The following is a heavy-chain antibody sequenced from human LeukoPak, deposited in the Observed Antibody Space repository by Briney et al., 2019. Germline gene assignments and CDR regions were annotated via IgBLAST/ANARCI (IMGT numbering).Heavy chain of an antibody. J-gene: IGHJ4*02. CDR2: INEDGSEK. Sequence: QPGGSLRLSCAASGFTFNSCWMRWVRQAPGKGMEWAANINEDGSEKHYVDYVEGRFTISRDNAKNSLYLQMNSLRVEDTALYYCTRGDSSSKIDYWGQGILVIVSS. V-gene: IGHV3-7*01. CDR1: GFTFNSCW. D-gene: IGHD6-6*01. CDR3: TRGDSSSKIDY.